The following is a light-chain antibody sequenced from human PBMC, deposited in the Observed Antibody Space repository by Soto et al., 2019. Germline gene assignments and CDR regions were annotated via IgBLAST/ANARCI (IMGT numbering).Light chain of an antibody. V-gene: IGKV1-39*01. CDR1: QTISTY. CDR3: QQSYSAIHT. CDR2: GAS. Sequence: DIQMTQSPSSLSASVGDRVTITCRASQTISTYLNWYQQKPGKAPKLLIHGASTLQGGVPSRFSGSGCGTDFTLSSSGLQPEDAATYYCQQSYSAIHTFGQGTKLEIK. J-gene: IGKJ2*01.